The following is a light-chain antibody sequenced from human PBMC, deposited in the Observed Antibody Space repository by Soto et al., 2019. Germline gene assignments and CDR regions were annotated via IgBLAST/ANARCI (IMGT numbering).Light chain of an antibody. Sequence: EVVLTQSPGTLSLSPGERATLSCRASQNVYINSLAWYQQRPGQTPRLLIYGASTRAAAIPDRFSGSGSGADFALSIDGLEPEDFATYYCQQSHSRVTFGQGTKVEIK. CDR1: QNVYINS. V-gene: IGKV3-20*01. J-gene: IGKJ1*01. CDR3: QQSHSRVT. CDR2: GAS.